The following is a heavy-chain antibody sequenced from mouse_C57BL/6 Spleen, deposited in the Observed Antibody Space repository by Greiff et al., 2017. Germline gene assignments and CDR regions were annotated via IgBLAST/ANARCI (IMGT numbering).Heavy chain of an antibody. V-gene: IGHV7-3*01. J-gene: IGHJ1*03. Sequence: EVKLLESGGGLVQPGGSLSLSCAASGFTFTAYYMSWVRQPPGTALEWLGFIRNKANGYTTEYSASVKGRFTISRDNSQSILYLQMNALRAEDSATYYCARYEDGGYYGNCDVWGTGTTVTVAS. CDR1: GFTFTAYY. CDR2: IRNKANGYTT. D-gene: IGHD2-3*01. CDR3: ARYEDGGYYGNCDV.